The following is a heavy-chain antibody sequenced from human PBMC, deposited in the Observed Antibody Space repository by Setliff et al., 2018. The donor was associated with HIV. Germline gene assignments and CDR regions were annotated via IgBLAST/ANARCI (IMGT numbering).Heavy chain of an antibody. CDR3: ARESPDGLDY. V-gene: IGHV4-61*02. CDR1: GGSISSRSSY. Sequence: PSETLSLTCTVSGGSISSRSSYWSWLRQPAGKGLEWIGRIYSNGNTDYNPSLKSRVTISEDTSKNLFSLKVNSVTAADTAMYFCARESPDGLDYWGQGTLVTVSS. J-gene: IGHJ4*02. D-gene: IGHD2-8*01. CDR2: IYSNGNT.